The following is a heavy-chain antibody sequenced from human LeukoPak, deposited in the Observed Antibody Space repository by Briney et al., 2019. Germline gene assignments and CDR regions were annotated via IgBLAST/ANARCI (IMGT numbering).Heavy chain of an antibody. CDR1: GGSFRGYN. CDR2: IYTSGST. CDR3: ARDPDYYGLPRD. D-gene: IGHD3-22*01. V-gene: IGHV4-4*07. Sequence: SETLSLTCAVYGGSFRGYNWSWIRQPAGKGLEWIGRIYTSGSTNSNPSPKSRVTISVDTSKNQFSPKLSSVTAADTAVYYSARDPDYYGLPRDWGQGTLVTVSS. J-gene: IGHJ4*02.